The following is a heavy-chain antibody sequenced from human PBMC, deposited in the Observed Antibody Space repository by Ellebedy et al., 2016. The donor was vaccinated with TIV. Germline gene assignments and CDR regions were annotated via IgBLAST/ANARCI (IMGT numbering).Heavy chain of an antibody. D-gene: IGHD5-24*01. V-gene: IGHV4-30-4*01. J-gene: IGHJ4*02. CDR1: GGSISSGDYY. CDR3: ARGGDGYIHY. CDR2: IYYSGNT. Sequence: MPSETLSLTCTVSGGSISSGDYYWSWIRQPPGKGLEWFGYIYYSGNTYHNPSLKSRVTISVDTSKNQFSLKLSSVTAADTAVYYCARGGDGYIHYWGQGTLVTVSS.